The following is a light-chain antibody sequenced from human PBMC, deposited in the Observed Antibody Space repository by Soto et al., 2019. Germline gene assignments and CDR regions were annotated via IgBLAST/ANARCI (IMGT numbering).Light chain of an antibody. Sequence: QSALTQPPSVSGSPGQSVTISCTGTSSDVGGYNYVSWYQQHPGKAPKLMIYDVSKRPSGVPDRFSGSKSGNTASLTISGLQAEDEADYYCCSYAGNYILVFGGETKLTVL. CDR1: SSDVGGYNY. V-gene: IGLV2-11*01. J-gene: IGLJ2*01. CDR2: DVS. CDR3: CSYAGNYILV.